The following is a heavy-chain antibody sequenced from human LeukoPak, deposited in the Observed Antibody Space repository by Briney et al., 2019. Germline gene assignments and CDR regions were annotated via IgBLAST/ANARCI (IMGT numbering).Heavy chain of an antibody. Sequence: ASVKVSCKASGYTFPGYYMHWVRRAPGQGLEWMGCSNPNSGGTNYAQKFQGRVTMTRDTSISTAYMELSRLRSDDTAVYYCAREHSSSSGKVFDYWGQGTLVTVSS. D-gene: IGHD6-6*01. CDR3: AREHSSSSGKVFDY. J-gene: IGHJ4*02. V-gene: IGHV1-2*02. CDR1: GYTFPGYY. CDR2: SNPNSGGT.